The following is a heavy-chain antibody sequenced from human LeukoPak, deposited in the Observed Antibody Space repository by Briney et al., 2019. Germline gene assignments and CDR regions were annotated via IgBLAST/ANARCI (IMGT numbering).Heavy chain of an antibody. J-gene: IGHJ4*02. Sequence: SETLSLTCAVYGGSFSGYYWSWIRQPPGKGLEWIGEINHSGSTNYNPSLKSRVTISVDTSKNQFSLKLSSVTAADTAVYYCARPSIGFPMAYFDYWGQGTLVTVSS. CDR2: INHSGST. V-gene: IGHV4-34*01. CDR1: GGSFSGYY. CDR3: ARPSIGFPMAYFDY. D-gene: IGHD3-10*01.